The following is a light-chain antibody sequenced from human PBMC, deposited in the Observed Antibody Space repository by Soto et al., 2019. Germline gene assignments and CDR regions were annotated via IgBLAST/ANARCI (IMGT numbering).Light chain of an antibody. CDR1: QSINIY. Sequence: IQMTQSPSSLSASVGDSVTVTCRASQSINIYLNWYQQKPGKAPTLLIYGASSLQSGVPSRFKGGGARTDFTHTISSLQPEDVATYYGQQSYRRPYTLCQGTKLEIK. CDR2: GAS. V-gene: IGKV1-39*01. J-gene: IGKJ2*01. CDR3: QQSYRRPYT.